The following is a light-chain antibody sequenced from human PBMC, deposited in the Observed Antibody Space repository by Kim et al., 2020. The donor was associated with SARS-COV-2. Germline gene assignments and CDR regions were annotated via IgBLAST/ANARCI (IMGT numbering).Light chain of an antibody. CDR3: QQSYSTPYT. J-gene: IGKJ2*01. CDR1: QSISSY. Sequence: DIQMTQSPSSLSASVGDRVTITCRASQSISSYVTWYQQKPGKAPNLLIYATSSLQSGVPSRFSGSGSGTDFTLTISSLQPEDFATYYCQQSYSTPYTFSQGTKLEI. V-gene: IGKV1-39*01. CDR2: ATS.